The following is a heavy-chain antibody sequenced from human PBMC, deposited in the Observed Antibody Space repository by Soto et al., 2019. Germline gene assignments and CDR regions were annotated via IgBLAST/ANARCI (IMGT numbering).Heavy chain of an antibody. D-gene: IGHD1-26*01. J-gene: IGHJ4*02. Sequence: GGSLRLSCAASGFTFSSYGMHWVRQAPGKGLEWVAVISYDGSNKYYADSVKGRFTISRDNSKNTLYLQMNSLRAEDTAVYYCAKDGGVGATQGDFDYWGQGTLVTVSS. CDR2: ISYDGSNK. V-gene: IGHV3-30*18. CDR1: GFTFSSYG. CDR3: AKDGGVGATQGDFDY.